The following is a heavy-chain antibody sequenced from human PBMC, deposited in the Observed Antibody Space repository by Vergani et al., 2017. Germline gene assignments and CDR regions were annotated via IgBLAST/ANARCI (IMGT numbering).Heavy chain of an antibody. J-gene: IGHJ4*02. CDR3: ARHYGDYLFDY. Sequence: QLQLQESGPGLVKPSEPLSLSCSVSGVSISRSSYYWGWLRQHPGKGLEWIGSIYDSGSTYYNPSLKSRVTISVDTSKNQFSLKLSSVTAADTAVYDCARHYGDYLFDYWGQGTLVTVSS. CDR1: GVSISRSSYY. D-gene: IGHD4-17*01. V-gene: IGHV4-39*07. CDR2: IYDSGST.